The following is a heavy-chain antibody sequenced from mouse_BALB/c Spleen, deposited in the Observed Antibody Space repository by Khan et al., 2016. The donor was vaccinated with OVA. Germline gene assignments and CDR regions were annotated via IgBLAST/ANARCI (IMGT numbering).Heavy chain of an antibody. CDR1: GFNIKDTY. D-gene: IGHD4-1*01. Sequence: EVQLQQSGAELVKPGASVKLSCTASGFNIKDTYMHWMKQRPEQGLEWIGRIDPANGYTKYDPKFLDKATIAADTSSNTAYRQLSSLTSEDTAVYYCARDYWDTFAYWGQGTLVTVSA. J-gene: IGHJ3*01. CDR3: ARDYWDTFAY. CDR2: IDPANGYT. V-gene: IGHV14-3*02.